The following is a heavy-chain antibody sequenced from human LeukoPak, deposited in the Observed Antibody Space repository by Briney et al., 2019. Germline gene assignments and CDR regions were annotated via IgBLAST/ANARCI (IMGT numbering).Heavy chain of an antibody. V-gene: IGHV4-4*02. J-gene: IGHJ3*02. CDR3: ARGGYYDSSGYYYESAFDI. CDR2: IYHSGST. D-gene: IGHD3-22*01. Sequence: SETLSLTCAVSGGSISSSNWWSWVRQPPGKGLEWIGEIYHSGSTNYNPSLKSRVTISVDKSKNQFSLKLSSVTAADTAVYYCARGGYYDSSGYYYESAFDIWGQGTMVTVSS. CDR1: GGSISSSNW.